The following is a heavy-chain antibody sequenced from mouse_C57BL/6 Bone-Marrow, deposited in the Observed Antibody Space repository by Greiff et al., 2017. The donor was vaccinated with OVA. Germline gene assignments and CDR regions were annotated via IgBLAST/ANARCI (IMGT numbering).Heavy chain of an antibody. CDR1: GYTFTSYG. CDR2: IYPRSGNT. CDR3: ARSEDDYDLYAMDY. D-gene: IGHD2-4*01. Sequence: VQLKESGAELARPGASVKLSCKASGYTFTSYGISWVKQRTGQGLEWIGEIYPRSGNTYYNEKFKGKATLTADKSSSTAYMELRSLTSEDSAVYFCARSEDDYDLYAMDYWGQGTSVTVSS. V-gene: IGHV1-81*01. J-gene: IGHJ4*01.